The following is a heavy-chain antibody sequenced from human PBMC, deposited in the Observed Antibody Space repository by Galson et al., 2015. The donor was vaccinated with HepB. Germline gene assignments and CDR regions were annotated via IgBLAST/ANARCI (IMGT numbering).Heavy chain of an antibody. J-gene: IGHJ3*02. CDR1: GSTFTGYY. V-gene: IGHV1-2*02. D-gene: IGHD2-15*01. Sequence: SVKVSCKASGSTFTGYYMHWVRQAPGQGLEWMGWINPNSGGTNYAQKFQGRVTMTRDTSISTAYMELSRLRSDDTAVYYCARVDCSGGSCYYHDDAFDIWGQGTMVTVSS. CDR3: ARVDCSGGSCYYHDDAFDI. CDR2: INPNSGGT.